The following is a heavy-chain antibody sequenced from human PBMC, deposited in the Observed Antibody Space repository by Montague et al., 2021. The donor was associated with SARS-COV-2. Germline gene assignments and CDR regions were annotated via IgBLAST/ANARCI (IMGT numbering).Heavy chain of an antibody. J-gene: IGHJ4*02. Sequence: SETLSFTCAVSGGSISSSNWWSWVRQPPGKGLEWIGEIYHSGSTNYNPXXKSRLTITVDKTKNQFSLKLSSVTAADTAVYYCASRGAGWFGSNPEGMDYWGQGTLVTVSS. V-gene: IGHV4-4*02. CDR2: IYHSGST. D-gene: IGHD3-10*01. CDR3: ASRGAGWFGSNPEGMDY. CDR1: GGSISSSNW.